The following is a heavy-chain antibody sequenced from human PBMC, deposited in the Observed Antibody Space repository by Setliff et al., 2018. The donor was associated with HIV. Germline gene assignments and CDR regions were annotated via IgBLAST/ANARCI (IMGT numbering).Heavy chain of an antibody. V-gene: IGHV3-11*04. J-gene: IGHJ2*01. Sequence: LSLTCDVSGLSISSRYYWGWIRQSPGKGLEWISYISRGGRTKYYADSVKGRFTISRDNAKNSLYLQMNSLRAEDTTIYYCARVPVMATITYWYFDLWGRGTLVTVS. D-gene: IGHD5-12*01. CDR1: GLSISSRYY. CDR2: ISRGGRTK. CDR3: ARVPVMATITYWYFDL.